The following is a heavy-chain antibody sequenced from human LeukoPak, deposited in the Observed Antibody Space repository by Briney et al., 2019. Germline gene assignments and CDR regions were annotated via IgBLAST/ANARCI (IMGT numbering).Heavy chain of an antibody. CDR1: GGSISSSSYY. Sequence: PSETLSLTCTVSGGSISSSSYYWGWIRQPPGKGLEWIGSIYYSGSTYYNPSLKSRVTISVDTSKNQFSLKLSSVTAADTAVYYCAGADDSSGWVGIDAFDIWGQGTMVTVSS. CDR2: IYYSGST. D-gene: IGHD3-22*01. V-gene: IGHV4-39*01. J-gene: IGHJ3*02. CDR3: AGADDSSGWVGIDAFDI.